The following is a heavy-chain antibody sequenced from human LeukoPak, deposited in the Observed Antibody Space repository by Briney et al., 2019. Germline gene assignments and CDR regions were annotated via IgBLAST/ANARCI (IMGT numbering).Heavy chain of an antibody. D-gene: IGHD3-9*01. CDR3: ARDRDWAFDY. CDR2: IRSTDGAI. J-gene: IGHJ4*02. CDR1: GFTFRLYS. V-gene: IGHV3-48*02. Sequence: GGSLRLSCAASGFTFRLYSMNWVRQAPGKGLEWLSYIRSTDGAIAYADSVKGRFTISRDDAKNSLYLQMNSLRDEDTAVYYCARDRDWAFDYWGQGTLITVS.